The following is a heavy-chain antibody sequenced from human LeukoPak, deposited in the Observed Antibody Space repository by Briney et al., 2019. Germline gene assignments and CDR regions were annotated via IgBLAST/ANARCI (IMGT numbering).Heavy chain of an antibody. CDR1: GFTFSSYE. CDR3: ARAGYSYGYYYYYGMDV. J-gene: IGHJ6*02. D-gene: IGHD5-18*01. CDR2: ISSSGSTI. V-gene: IGHV3-48*03. Sequence: GSLRLSCAASGFTFSSYEMNWVRQAPGKGLEWVSYISSSGSTIYYADSVKGRFTISRDNAKNSLYLQMNSLRAEDTAVYYCARAGYSYGYYYYYGMDVWGQGTTVTVSS.